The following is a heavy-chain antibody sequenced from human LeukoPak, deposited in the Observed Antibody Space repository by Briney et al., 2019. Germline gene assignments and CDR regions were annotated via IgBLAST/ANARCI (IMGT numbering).Heavy chain of an antibody. CDR1: GFTFSSYG. V-gene: IGHV3-74*01. CDR3: ARGGSDTAMAHDY. D-gene: IGHD5-18*01. Sequence: GGSLRLSCAASGFTFSSYGMHWVRQAPGKGLMWVSRINRGGSRTDYADSVKGRFTISRDDAKNTLYLQPNSLRAEDTAVYFCARGGSDTAMAHDYWGQGTLVTVSS. CDR2: INRGGSRT. J-gene: IGHJ4*02.